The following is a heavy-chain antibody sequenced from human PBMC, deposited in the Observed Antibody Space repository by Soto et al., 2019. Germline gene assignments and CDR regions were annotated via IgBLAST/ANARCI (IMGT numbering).Heavy chain of an antibody. J-gene: IGHJ5*02. CDR2: IYYSGST. CDR3: ARESSGWYNWFDP. Sequence: SETPSLTCTVSGGSISSGGYYWSWIRQHPGKGLEWIGYIYYSGSTYYNPSLKSRVTISVDTSKNQFSLKLSSVTAADTAVYYCARESSGWYNWFDPWGQGTLVTVSS. CDR1: GGSISSGGYY. V-gene: IGHV4-31*03. D-gene: IGHD6-19*01.